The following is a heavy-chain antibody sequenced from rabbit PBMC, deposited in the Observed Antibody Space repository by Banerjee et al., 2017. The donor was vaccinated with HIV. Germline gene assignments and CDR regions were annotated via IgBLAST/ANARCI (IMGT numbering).Heavy chain of an antibody. V-gene: IGHV1S40*01. Sequence: QSLEESGGDLVKPGASLTLTCTASGLDFSSSYHMCWVRQAPGKGLEWIACIITGSGSAYYASWVISRFTISKTSSTTVTLQMTSLTAADTATYSCARGYTYGYVYFNLWGQGTLVTVS. J-gene: IGHJ4*01. CDR3: ARGYTYGYVYFNL. D-gene: IGHD6-1*01. CDR1: GLDFSSSYH. CDR2: IITGSGSA.